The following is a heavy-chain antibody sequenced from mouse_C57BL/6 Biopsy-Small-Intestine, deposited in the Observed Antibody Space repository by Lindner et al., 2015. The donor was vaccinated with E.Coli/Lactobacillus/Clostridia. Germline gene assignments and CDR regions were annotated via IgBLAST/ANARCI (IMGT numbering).Heavy chain of an antibody. Sequence: VQLQESGAELAKPRASVKVSCKTSGYTFTTYWMHWVKQRPGQGLEWIGYINPNGGYTKFNQKFKGKATLTVDQSSSTAYMQLNSLTSEDSAVYYCARPKLEGFAYWGQGTLVTVSA. J-gene: IGHJ3*01. CDR2: INPNGGYT. CDR1: GYTFTTYW. V-gene: IGHV1-7*01. CDR3: ARPKLEGFAY.